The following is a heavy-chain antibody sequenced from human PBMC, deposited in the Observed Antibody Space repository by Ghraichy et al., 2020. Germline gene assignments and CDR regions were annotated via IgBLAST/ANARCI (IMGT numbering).Heavy chain of an antibody. V-gene: IGHV3-11*01. Sequence: SCAASGFTFSDYYMSWIRQAPGKGLEWVSYISSSGISKDYADSVKGRFTISRDNAKNSLYLQMNSLRAEDTAVYYCARVYSGSWPHAFDVWGQGTMVTVSS. CDR3: ARVYSGSWPHAFDV. CDR2: ISSSGISK. J-gene: IGHJ3*01. CDR1: GFTFSDYY. D-gene: IGHD1-26*01.